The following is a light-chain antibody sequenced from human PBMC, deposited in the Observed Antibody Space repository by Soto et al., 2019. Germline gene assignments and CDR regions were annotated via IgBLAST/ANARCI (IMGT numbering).Light chain of an antibody. V-gene: IGKV1-5*03. Sequence: GDRVTITCRASQSISSWLAWYQQKPGKAPKLLIYKASSLESGVPSRFSGSGSGTDFTLTISSLHPEDFATYYCQQTYSTWTFGQGTKVDIK. CDR3: QQTYSTWT. J-gene: IGKJ1*01. CDR2: KAS. CDR1: QSISSW.